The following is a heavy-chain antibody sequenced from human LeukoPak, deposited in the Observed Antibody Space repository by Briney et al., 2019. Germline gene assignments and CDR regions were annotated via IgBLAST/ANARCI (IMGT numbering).Heavy chain of an antibody. CDR3: AREYRDYYDSSGNYLDY. V-gene: IGHV1-18*01. D-gene: IGHD3-22*01. CDR2: VNGYNGKT. Sequence: ASVTVSCKASGYSFTIYGISWVRQAPGQGLEWMGWVNGYNGKTNYVQNLQDRVTMTTDTYTSTAYMELRRLRSDDTAVYYCAREYRDYYDSSGNYLDYWGQGTLVTVSS. CDR1: GYSFTIYG. J-gene: IGHJ4*02.